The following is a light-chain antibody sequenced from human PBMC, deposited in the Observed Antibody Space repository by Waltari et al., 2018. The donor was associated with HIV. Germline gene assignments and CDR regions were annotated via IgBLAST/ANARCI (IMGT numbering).Light chain of an antibody. CDR2: EGC. J-gene: IGLJ2*01. V-gene: IGLV2-14*03. CDR1: SSDVGGYDY. Sequence: QSVLTQPAAVSGSPGQSIAVSCTGTSSDVGGYDYVSWYPQHPDKAPKPLIYEGCSRPSGVSDGFSCSKSGTTASLTISGLQPEDGADYYCSSFTDNRAVIFGGGTKLTVL. CDR3: SSFTDNRAVI.